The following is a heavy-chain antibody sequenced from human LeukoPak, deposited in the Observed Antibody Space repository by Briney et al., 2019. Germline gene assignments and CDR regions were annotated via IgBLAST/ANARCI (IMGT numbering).Heavy chain of an antibody. V-gene: IGHV1-2*02. D-gene: IGHD5-18*01. CDR2: INPNSGDT. Sequence: ASVKVSCKSSGYPFTDDYMLLVRQAPGQGLEWMGLINPNSGDTNYAQNFQGRGPMTRDTSISTAYMDLSRLRSDDTAVYYCAREDTRGSSAFDIWGQGTMVTVSS. CDR1: GYPFTDDY. J-gene: IGHJ3*02. CDR3: AREDTRGSSAFDI.